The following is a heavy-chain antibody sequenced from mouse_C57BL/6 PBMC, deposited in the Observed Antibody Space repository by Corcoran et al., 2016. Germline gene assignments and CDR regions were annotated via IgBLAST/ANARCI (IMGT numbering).Heavy chain of an antibody. CDR3: ARSESPDDDYAMDY. Sequence: QVTLKESGPGILQSSQTLSLTCSFSGFSLSTSGMGVSWIRQPSGKGLEWLAHIYWDDDKRYNPPLKSRLTISKDTSRTQVFLKITSVDTADTATDYGARSESPDDDYAMDYWGEGTSVTVSS. J-gene: IGHJ4*01. D-gene: IGHD2-3*01. CDR2: IYWDDDK. CDR1: GFSLSTSGMG. V-gene: IGHV8-12*01.